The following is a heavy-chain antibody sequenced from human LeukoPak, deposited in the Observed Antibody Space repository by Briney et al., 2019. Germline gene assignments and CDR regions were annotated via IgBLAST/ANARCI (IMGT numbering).Heavy chain of an antibody. CDR3: AKFDSGSYGYFDY. D-gene: IGHD1-26*01. Sequence: GGSLRLSCATSGFTFSSYAMSWVRQAPGKGLEWVSAISGSGGSTYYADSVKGRFTISRDNSKNTLYLQMNSLRAEDTAVYYCAKFDSGSYGYFDYWGQGTLVTVSS. CDR1: GFTFSSYA. CDR2: ISGSGGST. J-gene: IGHJ4*02. V-gene: IGHV3-23*01.